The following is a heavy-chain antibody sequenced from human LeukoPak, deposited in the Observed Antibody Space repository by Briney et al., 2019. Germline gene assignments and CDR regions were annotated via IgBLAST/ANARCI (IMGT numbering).Heavy chain of an antibody. V-gene: IGHV3-33*01. D-gene: IGHD1-26*01. CDR2: IWYDGSNK. J-gene: IGHJ4*02. Sequence: GGSLRLSCAASGFTFSSYGRHWVRQAPAKGLEWVAVIWYDGSNKFYADSVKGRFTISRDDSKNTLYLQMNSLRAEDTAVYYCARATTTLDYWGQGTLVTVSS. CDR3: ARATTTLDY. CDR1: GFTFSSYG.